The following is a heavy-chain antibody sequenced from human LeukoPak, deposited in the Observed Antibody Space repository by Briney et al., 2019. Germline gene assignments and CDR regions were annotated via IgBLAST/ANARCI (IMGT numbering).Heavy chain of an antibody. CDR3: ASRSRRGIAAAD. CDR2: MSHNRGT. J-gene: IGHJ4*02. V-gene: IGHV4-38-2*01. D-gene: IGHD6-13*01. Sequence: RSSETLSLTCAVSGYSISSGYYWGWIRQPPGKGLEWIGSMSHNRGTYYNPSLKSRVTISMDTSKNQFSLRLSSVTAADTAVYYCASRSRRGIAAADWGQGTLVTVSS. CDR1: GYSISSGYY.